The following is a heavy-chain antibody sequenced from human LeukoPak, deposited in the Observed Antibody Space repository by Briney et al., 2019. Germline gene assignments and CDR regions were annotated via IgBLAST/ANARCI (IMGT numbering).Heavy chain of an antibody. CDR1: GFTFSSYG. D-gene: IGHD6-25*01. Sequence: GGSLRLSCAASGFTFSSYGMHWVRQAPGKGLEWISYISSSGTTIYYADSVKGRFTISRDNAENSLYCARDGTPIYSSGWVYMDVWGRGTTVTISS. J-gene: IGHJ6*03. CDR2: ISSSGTTI. CDR3: DV. V-gene: IGHV3-48*04.